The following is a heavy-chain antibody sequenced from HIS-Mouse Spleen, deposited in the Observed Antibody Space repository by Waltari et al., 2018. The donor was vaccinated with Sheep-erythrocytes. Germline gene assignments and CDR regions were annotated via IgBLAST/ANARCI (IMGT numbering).Heavy chain of an antibody. CDR1: GFTFSSYR. D-gene: IGHD1-26*01. V-gene: IGHV3-21*01. Sequence: EVQLVESGGGLVKPGGSLRLSCAASGFTFSSYRMNWVRQAPGKGLAWVSSISSSSSYIYYSDSVKGRFTISRDNAKNSLYLQMNSLRAEDTAVYYCARVASGATFDYWGQGTLVTVSS. CDR2: ISSSSSYI. CDR3: ARVASGATFDY. J-gene: IGHJ4*02.